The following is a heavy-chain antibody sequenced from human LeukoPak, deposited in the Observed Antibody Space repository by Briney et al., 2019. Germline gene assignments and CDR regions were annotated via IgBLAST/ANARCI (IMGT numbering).Heavy chain of an antibody. V-gene: IGHV3-23*01. CDR2: IIGIGSTT. Sequence: EXFSSIIGIGSTTYSSPSVKGRFTISRHNSTNTLYLQMNSLRAEDTAVYYCAKPRSRTSCYDYWGQGTLVTVSS. CDR3: AKPRSRTSCYDY. J-gene: IGHJ4*02. D-gene: IGHD2-2*01.